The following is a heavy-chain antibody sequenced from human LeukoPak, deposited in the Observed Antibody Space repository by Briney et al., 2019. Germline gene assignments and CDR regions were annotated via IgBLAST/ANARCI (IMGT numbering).Heavy chain of an antibody. D-gene: IGHD3-16*01. CDR2: ISYVGSSK. J-gene: IGHJ3*02. CDR3: VKDLGEVRYAFDI. V-gene: IGHV3-30*18. CDR1: GFTFRNWG. Sequence: GGSLRLSCAASGFTFRNWGMHWVRQAPGKGLEWMAIISYVGSSKYYEDSVKGRFTISRDNSKNTLSLEMNSLRSEDTAVYYCVKDLGEVRYAFDIWGQGTMVTVSS.